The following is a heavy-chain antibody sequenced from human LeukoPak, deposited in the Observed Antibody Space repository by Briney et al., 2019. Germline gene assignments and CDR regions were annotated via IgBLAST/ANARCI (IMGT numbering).Heavy chain of an antibody. V-gene: IGHV3-33*01. Sequence: PGGSLRLSCAASGFTFSSSGMHWVRQAPGKGLECVAVIWYDGSKEYYGDSVKGRFTISRDNSKNTLYLQMNSLRAEDTAVYYCARGYSSGWYDNWGQGTLVTVSS. CDR1: GFTFSSSG. CDR2: IWYDGSKE. J-gene: IGHJ5*02. CDR3: ARGYSSGWYDN. D-gene: IGHD6-19*01.